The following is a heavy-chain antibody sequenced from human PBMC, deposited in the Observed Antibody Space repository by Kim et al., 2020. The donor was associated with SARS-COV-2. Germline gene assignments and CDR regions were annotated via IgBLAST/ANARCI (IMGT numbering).Heavy chain of an antibody. Sequence: GGSLRLSCAASGFTFNTYAMAWVRQAPGKGLEWVSIIFSGGTGTYNTDPLRGRFTTTRDNSKNMLYLQMNSLGAEDTAVYYCAKAGGSGSDSFYYWGQGTLVTVSS. V-gene: IGHV3-23*03. CDR1: GFTFNTYA. J-gene: IGHJ4*02. CDR2: IFSGGTGT. D-gene: IGHD3-10*01. CDR3: AKAGGSGSDSFYY.